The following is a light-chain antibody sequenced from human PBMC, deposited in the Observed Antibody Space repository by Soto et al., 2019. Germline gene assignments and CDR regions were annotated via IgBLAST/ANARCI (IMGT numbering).Light chain of an antibody. V-gene: IGKV1-5*03. CDR1: HSISNL. J-gene: IGKJ1*01. Sequence: DIQMTQSPSTLSASAGDRVAITCRASHSISNLLAWYQQKPGKAPKLLIYKASSLESGVPSRFSGSGSGTELTLTISSLQPDDFATYYCQHYYNYLWAFGQGTRVEIK. CDR3: QHYYNYLWA. CDR2: KAS.